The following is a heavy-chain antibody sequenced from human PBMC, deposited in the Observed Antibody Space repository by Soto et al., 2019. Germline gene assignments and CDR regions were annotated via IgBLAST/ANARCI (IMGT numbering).Heavy chain of an antibody. CDR2: IIPIFGTA. V-gene: IGHV1-69*12. CDR3: ALGVVAATHRYFDY. D-gene: IGHD2-15*01. CDR1: GGTFISYA. J-gene: IGHJ4*02. Sequence: QVQLVQSGAEVKKPGSSVKVSCKASGGTFISYAISWVRQASGQGLEWMGGIIPIFGTANYAQKFQGRVTITADESTSTAYMELSSLRSEDTAVYYCALGVVAATHRYFDYWGQGTLVTVSS.